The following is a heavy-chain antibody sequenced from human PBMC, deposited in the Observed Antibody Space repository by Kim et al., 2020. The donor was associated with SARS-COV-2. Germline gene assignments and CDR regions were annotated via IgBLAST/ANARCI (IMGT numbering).Heavy chain of an antibody. D-gene: IGHD6-13*01. Sequence: GGSLRLSCTASGFPLKLYAMSWVRQAPGKGLEWISLIYSDSSHSYYSGSVKGRFTISRDNSKNTLYLQLNSLRADDSAVYYCAKDGDSSSFDYWGQGALVTVSS. CDR2: IYSDSSHS. CDR3: AKDGDSSSFDY. V-gene: IGHV3-23*03. CDR1: GFPLKLYA. J-gene: IGHJ4*02.